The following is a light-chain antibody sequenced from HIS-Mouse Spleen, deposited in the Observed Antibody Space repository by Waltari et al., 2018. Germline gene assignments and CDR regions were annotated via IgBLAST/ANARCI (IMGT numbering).Light chain of an antibody. V-gene: IGKV3-20*01. Sequence: VLTQSPGTLSLSHGESATLPSRASPSVSSSYLAWYQQKPRQAPRLLIYGASSRVTSIPDRFSGSGSWTDFTLTISRLEPEDFAVYYCQQHGSSPPWTFGQGTKVEIK. CDR3: QQHGSSPPWT. CDR1: PSVSSSY. J-gene: IGKJ1*01. CDR2: GAS.